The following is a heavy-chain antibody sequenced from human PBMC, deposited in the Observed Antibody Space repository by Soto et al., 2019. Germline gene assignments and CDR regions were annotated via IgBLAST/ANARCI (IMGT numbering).Heavy chain of an antibody. CDR1: GGTFSSYT. D-gene: IGHD1-1*01. CDR2: IIPILGIA. V-gene: IGHV1-69*02. Sequence: QVQLVQSGAEVKKPGSSVKVSCKASGGTFSSYTISWVRQAPGQGLEWMGRIIPILGIANYAQKFQGRVTITADKSTSTAYMELSSLRSEDTAVYYCARGAETLYNWNDGGNWFDPWGQGTLVTVSS. J-gene: IGHJ5*02. CDR3: ARGAETLYNWNDGGNWFDP.